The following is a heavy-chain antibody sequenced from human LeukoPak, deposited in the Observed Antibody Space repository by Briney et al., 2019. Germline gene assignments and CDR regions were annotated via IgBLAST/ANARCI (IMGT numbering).Heavy chain of an antibody. V-gene: IGHV1-58*01. CDR3: AAPYSITWFDY. CDR2: IVFGSDKT. CDR1: GFTFTTRSA. Sequence: GTSVKVSCKASGFTFTTRSAVQWVRQALGQRLEWIGWIVFGSDKTNYAQKFQERVTITRDMSTSTAYMEQSSLRSEDTAVYYCAAPYSITWFDYWGQGTLVTVSS. J-gene: IGHJ4*02. D-gene: IGHD6-13*01.